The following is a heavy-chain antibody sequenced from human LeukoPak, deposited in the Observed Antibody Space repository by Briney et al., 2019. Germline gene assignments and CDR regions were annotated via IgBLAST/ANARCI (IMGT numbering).Heavy chain of an antibody. CDR3: ARDRGYCSGGSCYSSWFDP. CDR1: GGSISSYY. D-gene: IGHD2-15*01. J-gene: IGHJ5*02. Sequence: SETLSLTCTVSGGSISSYYGSWIRQPAGKGLEWIGRIYTSGSTNYNPSLKSRVTMSVDTSKNQFSLKLSSVTAADTAVYYCARDRGYCSGGSCYSSWFDPWGQGTLVTVSS. V-gene: IGHV4-4*07. CDR2: IYTSGST.